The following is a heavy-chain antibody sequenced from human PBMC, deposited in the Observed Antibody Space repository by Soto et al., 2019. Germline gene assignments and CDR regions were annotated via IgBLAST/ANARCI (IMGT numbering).Heavy chain of an antibody. CDR2: INSFSGDT. Sequence: QVQLVQSGAEVKKPGASVTDSCKASGYTFTHYGITWVRQAPGQGLEWMGWINSFSGDTNCPQKLQGRLTMTTDTSTNTVSMELRNLRSDDTAVDYCAIDLHSCGKYWYVDIWGRGPVVTVSS. CDR1: GYTFTHYG. J-gene: IGHJ2*01. D-gene: IGHD2-15*01. V-gene: IGHV1-18*01. CDR3: AIDLHSCGKYWYVDI.